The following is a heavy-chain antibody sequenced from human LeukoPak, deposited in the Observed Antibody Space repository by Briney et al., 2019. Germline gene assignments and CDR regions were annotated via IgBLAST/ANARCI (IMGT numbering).Heavy chain of an antibody. J-gene: IGHJ6*02. CDR2: IYYSGTT. V-gene: IGHV4-39*02. Sequence: PSETLSLTCTVSGDSINSGNSYWGWVRQSPGKGLEWIANIYYSGTTHYNPSLKSRITMSADTSKNQVSLRLRSVTAADTGLYYCAREVWDHEKFHFYGMDVWSPGTSVFVSS. CDR3: AREVWDHEKFHFYGMDV. D-gene: IGHD3-16*01. CDR1: GDSINSGNSY.